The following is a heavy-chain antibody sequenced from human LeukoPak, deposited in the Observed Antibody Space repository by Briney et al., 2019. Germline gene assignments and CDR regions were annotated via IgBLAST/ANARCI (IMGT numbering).Heavy chain of an antibody. Sequence: ASVKVSCKASGYTFTSYGISWVRQAPRQGLEWMGWISAYNGNTNYAQKLQGRVTMTTDTSTSTAYMELRSLRSDDTAVYYCARDHYYGSGSYYFPFDYWGQGTLVTVSS. CDR3: ARDHYYGSGSYYFPFDY. CDR1: GYTFTSYG. CDR2: ISAYNGNT. J-gene: IGHJ4*02. D-gene: IGHD3-10*01. V-gene: IGHV1-18*01.